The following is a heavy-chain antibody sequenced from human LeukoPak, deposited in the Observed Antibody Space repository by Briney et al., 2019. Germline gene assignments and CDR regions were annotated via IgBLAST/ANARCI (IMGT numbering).Heavy chain of an antibody. D-gene: IGHD3-22*01. CDR3: ARRALGSSYYYCFDY. J-gene: IGHJ4*02. CDR2: INPSGGST. V-gene: IGHV1-46*01. CDR1: GYXFTSYY. Sequence: ASVKVSCKASGYXFTSYYIHWVRQAPGRGLEWLGMINPSGGSTSYAQKFQGRVTMTTDTSTSAVYMELSSLRSEDTAVYYCARRALGSSYYYCFDYWGQGTLVTVSS.